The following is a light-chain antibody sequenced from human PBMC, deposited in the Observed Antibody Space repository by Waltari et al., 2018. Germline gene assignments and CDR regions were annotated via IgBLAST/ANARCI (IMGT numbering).Light chain of an antibody. CDR3: SSRNSSLNPLRL. V-gene: IGLV3-19*01. CDR1: SLRKYY. CDR2: AKN. Sequence: SSELTQDPVVSVDLGQTVSFTCRGDSLRKYYATWYQQKPGQAPTLVLFAKNRRPSGIPDRFSGSSSGNTASLTITGAQAEDEADYYGSSRNSSLNPLRLFGGGTRLTVL. J-gene: IGLJ3*02.